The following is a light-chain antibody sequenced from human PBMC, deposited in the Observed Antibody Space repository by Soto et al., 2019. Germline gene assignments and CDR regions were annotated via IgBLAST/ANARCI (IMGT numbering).Light chain of an antibody. V-gene: IGKV3-11*01. CDR1: QSVSSS. CDR3: QQRINGLT. Sequence: DIVWTQAPATLSLSPGERATLSCRASQSVSSSLAGFQKKLGQAPRLLICHASNRANDIPATFSGSGSGTEFILTVSSLEPEDFAVYYCQQRINGLTFRGGTKVEIQ. J-gene: IGKJ4*01. CDR2: HAS.